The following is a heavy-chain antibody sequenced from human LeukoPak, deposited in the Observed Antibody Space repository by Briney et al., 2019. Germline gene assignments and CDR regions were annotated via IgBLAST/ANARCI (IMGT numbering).Heavy chain of an antibody. V-gene: IGHV3-48*03. D-gene: IGHD6-19*01. CDR1: GFTFRSFE. J-gene: IGHJ3*02. CDR2: ISSGSESI. CDR3: AREIDSYSSGWPDAFDI. Sequence: GGSLRLSCAASGFTFRSFEMNWLRQAPGKGLEWIAYISSGSESIYYADSVKGRFTISRDNAMNVLELQMNSLRVDDTAVYYCAREIDSYSSGWPDAFDIWGQGTMVTVSS.